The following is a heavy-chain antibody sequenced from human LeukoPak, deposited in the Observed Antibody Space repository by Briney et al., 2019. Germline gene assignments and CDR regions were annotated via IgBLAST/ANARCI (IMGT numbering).Heavy chain of an antibody. CDR2: ISSSGSTI. CDR1: GFTFSSYE. J-gene: IGHJ4*02. V-gene: IGHV3-48*03. CDR3: ARDNYDSSGYYFD. D-gene: IGHD3-22*01. Sequence: GGSLRLSCAASGFTFSSYEMNWVSQAPGKGLEWVSYISSSGSTIYYADSVKGRFTISRDNAKNSLYLQMNSLRAENTAVYYCARDNYDSSGYYFDWGQGTLVTVSS.